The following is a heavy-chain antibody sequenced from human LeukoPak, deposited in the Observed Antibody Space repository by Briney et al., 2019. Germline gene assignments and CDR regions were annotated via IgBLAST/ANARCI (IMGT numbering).Heavy chain of an antibody. CDR2: ISYDGGHK. J-gene: IGHJ4*02. V-gene: IGHV3-30-3*01. CDR1: GFTFTTYA. D-gene: IGHD1-26*01. CDR3: ARGFYSGSYYVWDY. Sequence: GGSLRLSCAASGFTFTTYAIHWFRQAPGKGLEWVALISYDGGHKFYADSVKGRFTISRDNSKNTLYMQMNSLRTEDTAVYYCARGFYSGSYYVWDYWGQGTLVTVSS.